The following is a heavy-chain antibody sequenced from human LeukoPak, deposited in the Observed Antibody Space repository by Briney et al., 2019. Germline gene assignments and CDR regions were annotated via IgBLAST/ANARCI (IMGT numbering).Heavy chain of an antibody. Sequence: GGSLRLSCAASEFSVGSNYMTWVRQAPGKGLEWVSLIYSGGSTYYADSVKGRFTISRDNSKNTLYLQMNSLRAEDTAVYYCAKAYSSSWLYAFDIWGQGTMVTVSS. CDR3: AKAYSSSWLYAFDI. CDR1: EFSVGSNY. CDR2: IYSGGST. J-gene: IGHJ3*02. V-gene: IGHV3-66*01. D-gene: IGHD6-13*01.